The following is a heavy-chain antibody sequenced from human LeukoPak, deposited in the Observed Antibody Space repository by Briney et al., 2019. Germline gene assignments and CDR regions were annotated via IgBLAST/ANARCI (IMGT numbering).Heavy chain of an antibody. CDR1: GGSISSYY. Sequence: SETLSLTCTVSGGSISSYYWGWIRQPPGKGLEWIGYIYYSGSTNYNPSLKSRVTISVDTSKNQFSLKLNSVTAADTAVYYCARAPRKGSSSWYFDYWGQGTLVTVSS. J-gene: IGHJ4*02. CDR3: ARAPRKGSSSWYFDY. D-gene: IGHD6-6*01. V-gene: IGHV4-59*01. CDR2: IYYSGST.